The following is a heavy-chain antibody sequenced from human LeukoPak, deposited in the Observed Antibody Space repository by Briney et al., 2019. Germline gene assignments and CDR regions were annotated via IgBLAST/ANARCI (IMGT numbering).Heavy chain of an antibody. V-gene: IGHV3-48*01. CDR1: GFTFSSYS. Sequence: GGSLRLSCAASGFTFSSYSMNWVRQAPGKGLEWVSYISSSSSTIYYADSVKGRFTISRDNAKNSLYLQMNSLRAEDTAVYYCARGRDGYNGGFDIWGQGTMVTVSS. J-gene: IGHJ3*02. CDR2: ISSSSSTI. D-gene: IGHD5-24*01. CDR3: ARGRDGYNGGFDI.